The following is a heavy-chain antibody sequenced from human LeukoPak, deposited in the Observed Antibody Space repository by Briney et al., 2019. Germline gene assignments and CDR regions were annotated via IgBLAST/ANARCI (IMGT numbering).Heavy chain of an antibody. CDR3: ARVPLGRYFDRNYYMDV. Sequence: SQTLSLTCAVSGDSVSSNNSAWNWIRQPPSRGLEWLGRTYYRSKWYNDYAVSVKSRITINPDTSKNQFSLQLNSVTPEDTAVYYCARVPLGRYFDRNYYMDVWGKGTTVTVSS. CDR1: GDSVSSNNSA. D-gene: IGHD3-9*01. J-gene: IGHJ6*03. V-gene: IGHV6-1*01. CDR2: TYYRSKWYN.